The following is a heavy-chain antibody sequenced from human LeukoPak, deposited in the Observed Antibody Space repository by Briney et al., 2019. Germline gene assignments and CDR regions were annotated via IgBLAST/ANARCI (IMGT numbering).Heavy chain of an antibody. CDR3: ANDKAYYYDSSGYYPPYYYGMDV. Sequence: ASVKVSCKASGYTFTNYAMNWVRQAPGQGLEWMGWINTNTGNPTYAQGFTGRFVFSLDTSVSTAYLQISSLKAEDTAVYYCANDKAYYYDSSGYYPPYYYGMDVWGQGTTVTVSS. D-gene: IGHD3-22*01. CDR2: INTNTGNP. J-gene: IGHJ6*02. CDR1: GYTFTNYA. V-gene: IGHV7-4-1*02.